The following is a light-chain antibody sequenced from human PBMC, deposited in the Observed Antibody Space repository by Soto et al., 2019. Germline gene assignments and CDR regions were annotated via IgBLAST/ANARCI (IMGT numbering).Light chain of an antibody. J-gene: IGLJ1*01. CDR3: SSYTRSSTYG. V-gene: IGLV2-14*01. CDR2: DVS. CDR1: NNIVGGFNY. Sequence: QAALTQPASVSGSPGQSITLSFTGNNNIVGGFNYVSWYRQHPGRAPKLMIYDVSNRPSGVSNRFSGSKSGNTASLTISGLQAEDEADYYCSSYTRSSTYGFGTGTKVTVL.